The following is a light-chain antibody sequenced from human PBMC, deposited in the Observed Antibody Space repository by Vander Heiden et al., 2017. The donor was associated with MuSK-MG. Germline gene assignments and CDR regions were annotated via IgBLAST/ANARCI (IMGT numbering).Light chain of an antibody. CDR2: EVT. CDR1: SRDVGGFDS. V-gene: IGLV2-14*01. J-gene: IGLJ1*01. CDR3: SSYSDTHFYV. Sequence: QSALTQPALASGPPGQTPTISCTGSSRDVGGFDSVSWYQQDPGKAAKLIIFEVTDRPSGVPTRFSGSKSGDTASLTISGLQPEDEADYFCSSYSDTHFYVFGSVTRVTVL.